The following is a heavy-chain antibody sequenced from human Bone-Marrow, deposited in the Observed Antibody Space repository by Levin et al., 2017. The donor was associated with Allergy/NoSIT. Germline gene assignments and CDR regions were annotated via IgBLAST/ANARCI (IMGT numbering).Heavy chain of an antibody. D-gene: IGHD6-19*01. CDR2: ITNNNGKT. CDR1: GFAVETRA. CDR3: AKGHPSSGWPAFEV. Sequence: GGSLRLSCAVSGFAVETRAMSWVRQAPGKGLEWLSAITNNNGKTYYADFVKGRFTISRDTSENTVSLQMNSLRADDTAVYYCAKGHPSSGWPAFEVWGQGTLVTVSS. J-gene: IGHJ4*02. V-gene: IGHV3-23*01.